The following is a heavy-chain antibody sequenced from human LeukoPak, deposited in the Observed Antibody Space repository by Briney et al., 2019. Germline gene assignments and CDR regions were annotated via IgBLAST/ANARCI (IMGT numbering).Heavy chain of an antibody. V-gene: IGHV3-9*01. CDR3: AKVLRGYSYSGAFDI. Sequence: GGSLRLSCAASGFTFDDYAMHWVRQAPGKGLEWVSGISWNSGSIGYADSVKGRFTISRDNAKNSLYLQMNSLRAEDTALYYCAKVLRGYSYSGAFDIWGQGTMVTVSS. J-gene: IGHJ3*02. CDR2: ISWNSGSI. D-gene: IGHD5-18*01. CDR1: GFTFDDYA.